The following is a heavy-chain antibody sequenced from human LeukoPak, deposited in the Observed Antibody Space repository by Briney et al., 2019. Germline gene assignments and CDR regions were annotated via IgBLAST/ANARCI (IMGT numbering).Heavy chain of an antibody. J-gene: IGHJ6*02. CDR2: IIPIFGTA. CDR1: GGTFSSYA. CDR3: ASSLEADPYCSSTSCYGSYYYYGMDV. V-gene: IGHV1-69*01. Sequence: SVTVSCKASGGTFSSYAISWVRQAPGQGLEWMGGIIPIFGTANYVQKFQGRVTITADESTGTAYMELSSLRSEDTAVYYCASSLEADPYCSSTSCYGSYYYYGMDVWGQGTTVTVSS. D-gene: IGHD2-2*01.